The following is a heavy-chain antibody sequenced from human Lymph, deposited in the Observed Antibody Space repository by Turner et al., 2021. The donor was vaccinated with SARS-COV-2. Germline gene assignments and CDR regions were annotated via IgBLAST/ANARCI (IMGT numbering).Heavy chain of an antibody. D-gene: IGHD4-17*01. CDR1: GFTFSTYS. Sequence: ELQLLASGPALLKPGRPLRPSCAACGFTFSTYSMNWVRQAPRKGLEWVSSISSSSSYIYYAGSVKGRFTISRDDDKNSLYLQMNSLGAEDTAVYYCARDIPTTADYFDYWGQGTLVTVSS. V-gene: IGHV3-21*01. CDR3: ARDIPTTADYFDY. CDR2: ISSSSSYI. J-gene: IGHJ4*02.